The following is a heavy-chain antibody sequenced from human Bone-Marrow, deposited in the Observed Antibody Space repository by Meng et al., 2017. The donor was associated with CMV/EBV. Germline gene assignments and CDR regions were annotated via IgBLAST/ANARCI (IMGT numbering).Heavy chain of an antibody. Sequence: SETLSLTCAVSGGSISSSNWWGWVRQPPGKGLEWIGEIYHSGSTNYNPSLKSRVTISVDKSKNQFSLKLSSVTAADTAVYYCARGYCSSTSCYTDYFDYWGQGTLVTVSS. J-gene: IGHJ4*02. CDR1: GGSISSSNW. V-gene: IGHV4-4*02. CDR3: ARGYCSSTSCYTDYFDY. CDR2: IYHSGST. D-gene: IGHD2-2*02.